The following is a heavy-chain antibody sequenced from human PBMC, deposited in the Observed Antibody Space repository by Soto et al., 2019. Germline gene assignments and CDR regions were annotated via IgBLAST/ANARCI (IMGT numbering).Heavy chain of an antibody. CDR3: AKDHYYGSGYYYYYYMDV. V-gene: IGHV3-30*18. Sequence: QVQLVESGGGVVQPGRSLRLSCAASGFTFSSYGMHGVRQAPGKGLAWVAVISYDGSNKYYADSVKGRFTISRDNSKNTLYLQMNSLRAEDTAVYYCAKDHYYGSGYYYYYYMDVWGKGTTVTVSS. CDR1: GFTFSSYG. CDR2: ISYDGSNK. J-gene: IGHJ6*03. D-gene: IGHD3-10*01.